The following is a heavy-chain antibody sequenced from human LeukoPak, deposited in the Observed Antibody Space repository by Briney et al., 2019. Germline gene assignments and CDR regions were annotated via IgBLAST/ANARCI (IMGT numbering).Heavy chain of an antibody. J-gene: IGHJ4*02. CDR2: IYSGGST. D-gene: IGHD1-26*01. CDR1: GFTVSSNY. Sequence: PGRSLRLSCAASGFTVSSNYMSWVRQAPGKGLEWASVIYSGGSTYYADSVKGRFTISRDNSKNTLYLQMNSLRAEETAVYYCARYKKRDGSFDYWGQGTLVTVSS. CDR3: ARYKKRDGSFDY. V-gene: IGHV3-66*01.